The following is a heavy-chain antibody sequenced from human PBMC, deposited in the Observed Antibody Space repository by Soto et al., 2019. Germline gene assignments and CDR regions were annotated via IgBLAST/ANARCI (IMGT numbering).Heavy chain of an antibody. CDR3: AKRSSSSTLDY. CDR1: GFTFSSYA. D-gene: IGHD6-6*01. CDR2: ISGSDDST. Sequence: EVQLLESGGGLVQPGESLRLSCAASGFTFSSYAMSWVRQAPGKGLEWVSVISGSDDSTYYADSVKGRFTISRDNSKNTLYLQMNSLRAEDTAVYYWAKRSSSSTLDYWGQGTLVNVSS. J-gene: IGHJ4*02. V-gene: IGHV3-23*01.